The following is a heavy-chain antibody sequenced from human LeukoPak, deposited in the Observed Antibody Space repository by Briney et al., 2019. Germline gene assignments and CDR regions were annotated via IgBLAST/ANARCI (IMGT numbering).Heavy chain of an antibody. V-gene: IGHV4-38-2*02. J-gene: IGHJ4*02. CDR1: GYSISTGYY. D-gene: IGHD6-19*01. Sequence: SETLSLTCTVSGYSISTGYYWDWIRQPPGKGLEWIGTFYHGGSTYYNPSLKSRVTISVDTSKNQFSLKLSSVTAADTAVYYCARRKGYSSVDYWGQGTLVTVSS. CDR2: FYHGGST. CDR3: ARRKGYSSVDY.